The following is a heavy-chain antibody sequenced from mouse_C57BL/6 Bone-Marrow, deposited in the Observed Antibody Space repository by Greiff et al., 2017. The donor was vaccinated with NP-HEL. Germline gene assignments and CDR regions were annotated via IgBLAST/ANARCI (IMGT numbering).Heavy chain of an antibody. Sequence: QVQLQQSGAELVRPGTSVKMSCKASGYTFTNYWIGWAKQRPGHGLEWIGDIYPGGGYTNYNEKFKGKATLTADKSSSTAYMQFSSLTSEDSAIYYCARIWSYYFDYWGQGTTLTVSS. CDR1: GYTFTNYW. J-gene: IGHJ2*01. V-gene: IGHV1-63*01. CDR3: ARIWSYYFDY. CDR2: IYPGGGYT.